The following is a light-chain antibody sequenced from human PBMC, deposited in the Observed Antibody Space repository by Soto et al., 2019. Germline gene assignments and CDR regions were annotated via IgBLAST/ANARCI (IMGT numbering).Light chain of an antibody. Sequence: DIQMTQSPSTLSASEEDRVTISCRASQSVSIWLAWYQQKPGRAPKLLIYKSSILESGVPSRFSGSGSGTEFTLTISSLQPDDFATYYCQQYNSYSEAFGQGTKVDIK. V-gene: IGKV1-5*03. CDR3: QQYNSYSEA. CDR1: QSVSIW. J-gene: IGKJ1*01. CDR2: KSS.